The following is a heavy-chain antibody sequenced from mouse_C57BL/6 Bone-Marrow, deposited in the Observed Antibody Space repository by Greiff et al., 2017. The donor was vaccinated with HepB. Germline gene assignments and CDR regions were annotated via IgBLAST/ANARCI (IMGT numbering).Heavy chain of an antibody. V-gene: IGHV1-55*01. CDR3: ARGALYGSSLYYFDY. Sequence: VKLQQPGAELVKPGASVKMSCKASGYTFTSYWITWVKQRPGQGLEWIGDIYPGSGSTNYNEKFKSKATLTVDTSSSTAYMQLSSLTSADSAVYYCARGALYGSSLYYFDYWGQGTTLTVSS. J-gene: IGHJ2*01. D-gene: IGHD1-1*01. CDR2: IYPGSGST. CDR1: GYTFTSYW.